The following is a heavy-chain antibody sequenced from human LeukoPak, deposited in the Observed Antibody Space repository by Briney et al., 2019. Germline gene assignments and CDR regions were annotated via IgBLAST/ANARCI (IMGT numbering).Heavy chain of an antibody. CDR1: GFTFSRYSMN. Sequence: GSLRLSCAASGFTFSRYSMNWVRQPPGKGLEWIGSIYYSGSTYYNPSLESRVTISVDTSKNQFSLKLSSVTAADTAVYYCATSGWYLLPGVYWGQGTLVTVSS. V-gene: IGHV4-59*05. J-gene: IGHJ4*02. CDR2: IYYSGST. D-gene: IGHD6-19*01. CDR3: ATSGWYLLPGVY.